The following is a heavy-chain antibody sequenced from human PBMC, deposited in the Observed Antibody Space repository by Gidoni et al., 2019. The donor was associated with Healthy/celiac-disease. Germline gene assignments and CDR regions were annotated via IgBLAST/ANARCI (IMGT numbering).Heavy chain of an antibody. CDR3: ARDRKFDFWSEGYVDV. J-gene: IGHJ6*02. CDR1: GGSISSGSYY. CDR2: IYTSGST. V-gene: IGHV4-61*02. Sequence: QVQLQESGPGLVKPSQTLSLTCTVSGGSISSGSYYWSWIRQPAGKGLEWIGRIYTSGSTNYNPSLKSPLTISVDTSKTQFSLKLSSVTAADTAVYYCARDRKFDFWSEGYVDVWGQGTTVTVSS. D-gene: IGHD3-3*01.